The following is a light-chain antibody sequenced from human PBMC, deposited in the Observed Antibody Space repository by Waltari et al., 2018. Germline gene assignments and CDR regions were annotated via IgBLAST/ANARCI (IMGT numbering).Light chain of an antibody. CDR2: DVS. CDR3: CSFTSSSTWV. Sequence: QSALTQPASVSGSPGQSITISCTGTATDLGGYNYVPWYQQRPGKAPKLIIFDVSSRPSGISNRFSGSKFGNTASLTISGLQPEDEADYYCCSFTSSSTWVFGGGTKLTVL. CDR1: ATDLGGYNY. V-gene: IGLV2-14*01. J-gene: IGLJ3*02.